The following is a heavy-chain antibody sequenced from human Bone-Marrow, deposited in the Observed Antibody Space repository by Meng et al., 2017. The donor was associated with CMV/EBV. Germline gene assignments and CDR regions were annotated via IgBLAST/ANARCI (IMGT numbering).Heavy chain of an antibody. Sequence: SEILSLTCTVLGGSISSYYWSWIRQLPGKGLEWIGYIYYSGSTNYNPSLKSRVTISVDTSKNQFSLKLSSVTAADTAVYYCARDLKDVWSGYFQGAWFDPWGQGTLVTVSS. V-gene: IGHV4-59*01. CDR3: ARDLKDVWSGYFQGAWFDP. CDR1: GGSISSYY. CDR2: IYYSGST. D-gene: IGHD3-3*01. J-gene: IGHJ5*02.